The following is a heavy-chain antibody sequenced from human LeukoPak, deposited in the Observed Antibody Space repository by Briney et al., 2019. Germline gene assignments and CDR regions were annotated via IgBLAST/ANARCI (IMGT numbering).Heavy chain of an antibody. Sequence: GSLKVSCKASGYTFTGYYMHWVRQAPGQGLEWMSWINPNSGGTNYAQTLQGTVTMTRDTSISTAYMEMSRLRSDDTAVYYCSRVDVEAAKVTVLAFAFDYCGEGALLTVSS. D-gene: IGHD2-15*01. V-gene: IGHV1-2*02. J-gene: IGHJ4*02. CDR3: SRVDVEAAKVTVLAFAFDY. CDR1: GYTFTGYY. CDR2: INPNSGGT.